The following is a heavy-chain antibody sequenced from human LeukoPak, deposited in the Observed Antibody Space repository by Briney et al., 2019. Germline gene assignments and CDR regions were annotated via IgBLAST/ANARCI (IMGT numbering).Heavy chain of an antibody. D-gene: IGHD3-22*01. Sequence: SETLSLTCTVSGYSISSGYYWGWIRQPPGKGLEWIGTIYHSGSTYYTPSLKSRVTISVDTSKNQFSLKLNSVTAADTAVYYCARDDSSGFEDYFDYWGQGTLVTVSS. CDR3: ARDDSSGFEDYFDY. CDR2: IYHSGST. CDR1: GYSISSGYY. V-gene: IGHV4-38-2*02. J-gene: IGHJ4*02.